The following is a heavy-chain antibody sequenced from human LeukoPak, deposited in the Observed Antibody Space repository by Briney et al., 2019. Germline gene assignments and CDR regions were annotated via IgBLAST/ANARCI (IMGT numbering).Heavy chain of an antibody. V-gene: IGHV3-30-3*01. J-gene: IGHJ5*02. CDR1: GFTFSSYA. CDR2: ISYDGSNK. CDR3: ARDRHCSSTSCGGGWFDP. D-gene: IGHD2-2*01. Sequence: PGRSLRLSCAASGFTFSSYAMHWVRQAPGKGLEWVAVISYDGSNKYYADSVKARFTISRDNSKNTLYLQMNSLRAEDTAVYYCARDRHCSSTSCGGGWFDPWGQGTLVTVSS.